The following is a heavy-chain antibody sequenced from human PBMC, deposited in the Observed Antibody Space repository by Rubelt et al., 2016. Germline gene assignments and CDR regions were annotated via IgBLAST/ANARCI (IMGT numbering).Heavy chain of an antibody. CDR2: ISVSGDST. V-gene: IGHV3-23*01. CDR3: AKDFLCDY. CDR1: GFNFDDYG. Sequence: VPRGGSLRLSCATSGFNFDDYGISWVRQVPGKGLEWVSSISVSGDSTYYADSVKGRLTISRDNSKNTLYLQMNSLRAEDTAVYYCAKDFLCDYWGQGALVTVSS. J-gene: IGHJ4*02.